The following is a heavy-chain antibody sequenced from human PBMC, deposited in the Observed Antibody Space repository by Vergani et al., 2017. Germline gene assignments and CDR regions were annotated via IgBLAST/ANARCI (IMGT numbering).Heavy chain of an antibody. CDR1: GFDFSSYD. J-gene: IGHJ4*02. D-gene: IGHD3-22*01. CDR2: IRFDGNNK. Sequence: QLVESGGGWVQPGGSLRLSCVVSGFDFSSYDMHWVRQAPGKGLEWVAFIRFDGNNKYYADSVKGRFTISRDNSKNTLYLQMNSLRAEDTAVYYCANLPDYYYDSSGYYPVSDYWGQGTLVTVSS. V-gene: IGHV3-30*02. CDR3: ANLPDYYYDSSGYYPVSDY.